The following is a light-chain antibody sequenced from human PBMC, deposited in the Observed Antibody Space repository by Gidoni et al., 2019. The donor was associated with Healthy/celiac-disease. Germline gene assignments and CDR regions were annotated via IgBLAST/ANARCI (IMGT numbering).Light chain of an antibody. CDR2: GAS. J-gene: IGKJ1*01. Sequence: EIVSTQSPGTLSLSPGERATLSCRASQSVSSSYLAWYQQKPGQAPRLLTYGASSRATGIPDRFSGSGSGTDFTLTISRLEPEDFAVYYCQQYGSSQWTFGQGTKVEIK. CDR1: QSVSSSY. V-gene: IGKV3-20*01. CDR3: QQYGSSQWT.